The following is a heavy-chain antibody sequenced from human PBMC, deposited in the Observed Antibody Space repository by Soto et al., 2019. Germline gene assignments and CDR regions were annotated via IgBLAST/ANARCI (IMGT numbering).Heavy chain of an antibody. D-gene: IGHD5-18*01. CDR2: ISGGDSRT. Sequence: VGSLRLSCAASGFTFSSYAMSWVSQAPGKGLEWVSTISGGDSRTYYADSVKGRFTFSRHNSKNTLFLQMNSLTAADTAVYYCAKGRGYTYGFPFDYWGQGTLVTVSS. CDR1: GFTFSSYA. CDR3: AKGRGYTYGFPFDY. V-gene: IGHV3-23*01. J-gene: IGHJ4*02.